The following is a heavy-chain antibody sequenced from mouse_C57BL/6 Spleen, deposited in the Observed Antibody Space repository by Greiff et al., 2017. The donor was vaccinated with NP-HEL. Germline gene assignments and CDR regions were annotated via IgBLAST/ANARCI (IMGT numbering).Heavy chain of an antibody. CDR2: IDPSDSYT. D-gene: IGHD2-1*01. CDR3: ASYYVNNSFAY. J-gene: IGHJ3*01. Sequence: QVQLQQPGAELVKPGASVKLSCKASGYTFTSYWMLWVNQRPGQGLEWIGEIDPSDSYTIYNQKFKGKATLTVETTSSTASMQLSSLTSEDSAVDYCASYYVNNSFAYWGKGTLVTVSA. V-gene: IGHV1-50*01. CDR1: GYTFTSYW.